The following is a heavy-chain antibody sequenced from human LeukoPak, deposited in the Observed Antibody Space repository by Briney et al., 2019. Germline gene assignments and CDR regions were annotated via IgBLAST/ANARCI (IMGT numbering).Heavy chain of an antibody. CDR3: ARSSRELGGYAPWELMPPFDY. CDR1: GFTFSSYG. V-gene: IGHV3-23*01. D-gene: IGHD1-7*01. J-gene: IGHJ4*02. Sequence: GGTLRLSCAPSGFTFSSYGMSWVRQAPGKGLEWASAIIGIVGRTYYADSVKGRFTISRDNSKNTLYLQMNSLRAEDTAVYYCARSSRELGGYAPWELMPPFDYWGQGTLVTVSS. CDR2: IIGIVGRT.